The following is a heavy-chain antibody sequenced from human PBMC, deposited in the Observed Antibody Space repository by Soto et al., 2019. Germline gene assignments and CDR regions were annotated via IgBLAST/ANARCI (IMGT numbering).Heavy chain of an antibody. D-gene: IGHD4-17*01. CDR1: GFTFSNYR. V-gene: IGHV3-21*01. Sequence: GGSLRLSCAASGFTFSNYRMNWVRQAPGKGLEWVSSISSYNSYIYYADSVKGRFTISRDNAENSLYLQMNSLRAEDTAVYYCARDFSHTVTTFPLPGPPTFAYGAHGTLAPVPS. CDR3: ARDFSHTVTTFPLPGPPTFAY. CDR2: ISSYNSYI. J-gene: IGHJ4*01.